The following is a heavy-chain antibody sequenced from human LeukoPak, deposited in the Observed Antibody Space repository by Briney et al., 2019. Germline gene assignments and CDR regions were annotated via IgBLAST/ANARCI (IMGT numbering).Heavy chain of an antibody. CDR2: IYYSGST. J-gene: IGHJ6*02. Sequence: SETLSLTCTVSGGSISSYYWSWIRQPPGKGLEWVGYIYYSGSTNYNPCLKSRVTISVDTTKNTFSLRLSSVTAADTSVYYCAGAYGSGSYYNAMDVWGQGTTVTVSS. D-gene: IGHD3-10*01. V-gene: IGHV4-59*01. CDR1: GGSISSYY. CDR3: AGAYGSGSYYNAMDV.